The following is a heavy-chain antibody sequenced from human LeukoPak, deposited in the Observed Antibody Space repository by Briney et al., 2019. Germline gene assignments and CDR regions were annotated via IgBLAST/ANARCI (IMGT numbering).Heavy chain of an antibody. CDR1: GGALSGYY. D-gene: IGHD6-13*01. V-gene: IGHV4-34*01. J-gene: IGHJ4*02. CDR3: ARAVARGKGFYSSPSRGFDY. Sequence: PSETLSLTCGVDGGALSGYYWTWIRQTPGKGMEWIGEIKHSGGAKYNPSLKSRVTISVDSSKNQFSLKLPSLTAADTAVYYCARAVARGKGFYSSPSRGFDYWGQGTLVTVSS. CDR2: IKHSGGA.